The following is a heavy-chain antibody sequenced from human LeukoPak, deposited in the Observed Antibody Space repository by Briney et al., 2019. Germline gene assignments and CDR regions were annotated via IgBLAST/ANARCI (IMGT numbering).Heavy chain of an antibody. V-gene: IGHV4-39*07. J-gene: IGHJ6*03. CDR3: ARDFSSSSTVYYYYYMDV. CDR1: GGSISTSNYY. Sequence: SETLSLTCTVSGGSISTSNYYWGWVRQPPGKGLEWIGNIFYSGSTYYSPSLKSRVTISLDTSKNQFSLKLSSVTAADTAIYYCARDFSSSSTVYYYYYMDVWGKGTTVTVSS. CDR2: IFYSGST. D-gene: IGHD6-6*01.